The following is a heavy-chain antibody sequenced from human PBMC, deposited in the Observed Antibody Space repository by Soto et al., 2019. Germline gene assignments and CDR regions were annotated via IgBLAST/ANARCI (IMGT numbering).Heavy chain of an antibody. D-gene: IGHD3-22*01. CDR3: ARDVPVAYYYDSSGPNWFDP. CDR2: TYYRSKWYN. CDR1: GDSVSSNSAA. J-gene: IGHJ5*02. Sequence: SQTLSITCAISGDSVSSNSAAWNWIRQSPSRGLEWLGRTYYRSKWYNDYAVSVKSRITINPDTSKNQFSLQLNSVTPEDTAVYYCARDVPVAYYYDSSGPNWFDPWGQGTLVTVS. V-gene: IGHV6-1*01.